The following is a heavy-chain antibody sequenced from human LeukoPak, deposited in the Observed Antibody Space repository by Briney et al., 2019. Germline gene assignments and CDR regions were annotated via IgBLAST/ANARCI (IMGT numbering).Heavy chain of an antibody. V-gene: IGHV3-23*01. CDR3: AKDAEIVVVPAAEDDY. Sequence: GGSLRLSCAASGFTFSSYGMSWVRQAPGKGLEWVSAISGSGGSTYYADSVKGRFTISRDNSKNTLYLQMNSLRAEDTAVYYCAKDAEIVVVPAAEDDYWGQGTLVTVSS. D-gene: IGHD2-2*01. J-gene: IGHJ4*02. CDR2: ISGSGGST. CDR1: GFTFSSYG.